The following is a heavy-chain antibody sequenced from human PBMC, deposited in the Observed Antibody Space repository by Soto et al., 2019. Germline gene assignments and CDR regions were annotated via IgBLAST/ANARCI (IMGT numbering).Heavy chain of an antibody. Sequence: HPGGSLRLSCAASGFTFSSYGMHWVRQAPGKGLEWVAVIWYDGSNKYYADSVKGRFTISRDNSKNTLYLQMNSLRAEDTAVYYCARARSSGWYLVDYWGQGTLVTVS. CDR2: IWYDGSNK. D-gene: IGHD6-19*01. CDR3: ARARSSGWYLVDY. CDR1: GFTFSSYG. J-gene: IGHJ4*02. V-gene: IGHV3-33*01.